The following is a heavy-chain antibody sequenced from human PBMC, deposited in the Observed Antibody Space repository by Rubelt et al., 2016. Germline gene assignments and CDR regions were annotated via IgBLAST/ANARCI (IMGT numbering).Heavy chain of an antibody. CDR3: AKGVSSDWRPFDY. Sequence: EVQLVESGGRLVQPGGSLRLSCAASGFTFSSYSMNWVRQAPGKGLEWVSITSGSGDSRYYADSVRGRFHIFRDNSKNTLYLQMNSLRAEDTAVYYCAKGVSSDWRPFDYWGQGTLVTVSS. CDR1: GFTFSSYS. V-gene: IGHV3-23*04. CDR2: TSGSGDSR. D-gene: IGHD3-22*01. J-gene: IGHJ4*02.